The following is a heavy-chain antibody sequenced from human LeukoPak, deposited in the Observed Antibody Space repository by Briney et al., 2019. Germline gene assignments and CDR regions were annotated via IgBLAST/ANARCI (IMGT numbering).Heavy chain of an antibody. V-gene: IGHV4-39*01. CDR3: AISGPSTYSSGWYSPFSYYYYGMDV. CDR2: IYYSGST. J-gene: IGHJ6*02. D-gene: IGHD6-19*01. CDR1: GGSISSSSYY. Sequence: PSETLSLTCTVSGGSISSSSYYWGWIRQPPGKGLEWIGSIYYSGSTYYNPSLKSRVTISVDTSKNQFSLKLSSVTAADTAVYYCAISGPSTYSSGWYSPFSYYYYGMDVWGQGTTVTVSS.